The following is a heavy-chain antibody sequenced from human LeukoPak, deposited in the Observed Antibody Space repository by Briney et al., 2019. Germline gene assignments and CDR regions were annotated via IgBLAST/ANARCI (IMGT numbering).Heavy chain of an antibody. D-gene: IGHD3-9*01. CDR2: ISGSGGST. V-gene: IGHV3-23*01. Sequence: GGSLRLSCAASGFTFSSYGMSWVRQAPGKGLEWVSAISGSGGSTYYADSVKGRFTISRDNSKNTLYLQMNSLRAEDTAVYYCAKDKTDFDWLLIPYASTQNYFDYWGQGTLVTVSS. CDR3: AKDKTDFDWLLIPYASTQNYFDY. J-gene: IGHJ4*02. CDR1: GFTFSSYG.